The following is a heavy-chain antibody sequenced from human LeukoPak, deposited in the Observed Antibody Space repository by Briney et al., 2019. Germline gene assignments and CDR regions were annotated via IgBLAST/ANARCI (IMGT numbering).Heavy chain of an antibody. CDR2: IYYSGST. J-gene: IGHJ4*02. Sequence: KTSETLSLTCTVSGGSVSSGSYYWSWIRQPPGKGLEWIGYIYYSGSTNYNPSLKSRVTISVDTSKNQFSLELSSVTAADTAVYYCARSRDGYNPFDYWGQGTLVTVSS. CDR1: GGSVSSGSYY. CDR3: ARSRDGYNPFDY. D-gene: IGHD5-24*01. V-gene: IGHV4-61*01.